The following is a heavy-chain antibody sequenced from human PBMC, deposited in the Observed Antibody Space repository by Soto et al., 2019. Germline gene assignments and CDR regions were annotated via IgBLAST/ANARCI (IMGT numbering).Heavy chain of an antibody. CDR3: ARGREAYYYYGMDV. J-gene: IGHJ6*02. CDR1: GGTFSSYA. Sequence: SVKVSCKXSGGTFSSYAISWVRQAPGQGLEWMGGIIPIFGTANYAQKFQGRVTITADESTSTAYMELSSLRSEDTAVYYCARGREAYYYYGMDVWGQGTTVTVSS. CDR2: IIPIFGTA. V-gene: IGHV1-69*13.